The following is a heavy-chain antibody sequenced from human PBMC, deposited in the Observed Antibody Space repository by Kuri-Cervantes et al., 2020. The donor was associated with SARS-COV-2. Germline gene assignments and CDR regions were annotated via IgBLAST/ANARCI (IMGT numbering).Heavy chain of an antibody. J-gene: IGHJ1*01. CDR2: IYYSGST. CDR3: ARGPYYYGSGSYYSRSEYFQH. D-gene: IGHD3-10*01. V-gene: IGHV4-39*07. Sequence: GSLRLSCTVSGGSISSSSYYWGWIRQPPGKGLEWIGSIYYSGSTNYNPPLKSRVTISVDTSKNQFSLKLSSVTAADTAVYYCARGPYYYGSGSYYSRSEYFQHWGQGTLVTVSS. CDR1: GGSISSSSYY.